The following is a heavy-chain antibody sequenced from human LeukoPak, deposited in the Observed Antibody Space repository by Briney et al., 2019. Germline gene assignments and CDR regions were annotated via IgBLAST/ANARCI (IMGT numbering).Heavy chain of an antibody. CDR1: GGTFSNYA. V-gene: IGHV1-8*01. D-gene: IGHD2-2*01. J-gene: IGHJ4*02. Sequence: ASVKVSCKASGGTFSNYAISWVRQATGQGLEWMGWMNPNSGNTGYAQKFQGRVTMTRNTSISTVYMELSSLRSEDTAVYYCARVSRLRRHIVVVPAAMQDSDYDSSGQPLAYWGQGTLVTVSS. CDR2: MNPNSGNT. CDR3: ARVSRLRRHIVVVPAAMQDSDYDSSGQPLAY.